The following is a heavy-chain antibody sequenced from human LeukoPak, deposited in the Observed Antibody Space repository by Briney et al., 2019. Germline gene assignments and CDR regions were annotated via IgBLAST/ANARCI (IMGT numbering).Heavy chain of an antibody. V-gene: IGHV1-18*01. CDR2: ISAYNGNT. Sequence: ASVKVSCKASGYTFTSYGISWVRQAPGQGLEWMGWISAYNGNTNYAQKLQGRATMTTDTSTSTAYMELRSLRSDDTAVYYCARRYCSGGSCYSADRYNWFDPWGQGTLVTVSS. J-gene: IGHJ5*02. CDR1: GYTFTSYG. CDR3: ARRYCSGGSCYSADRYNWFDP. D-gene: IGHD2-15*01.